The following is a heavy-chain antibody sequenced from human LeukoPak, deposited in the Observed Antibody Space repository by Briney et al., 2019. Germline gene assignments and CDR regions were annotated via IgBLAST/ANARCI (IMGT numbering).Heavy chain of an antibody. V-gene: IGHV1-2*04. J-gene: IGHJ5*02. CDR3: ARACPSYSSSWYADWFDP. D-gene: IGHD6-13*01. Sequence: ASVKVSCKASGYTFTGYYMHWVRQAPGQGLEWMGWINPNSGGTNYAQKFQGWVTMTRDTSISTAYMELSRLRSDDTAVYCCARACPSYSSSWYADWFDPWGQGTLVTVSS. CDR1: GYTFTGYY. CDR2: INPNSGGT.